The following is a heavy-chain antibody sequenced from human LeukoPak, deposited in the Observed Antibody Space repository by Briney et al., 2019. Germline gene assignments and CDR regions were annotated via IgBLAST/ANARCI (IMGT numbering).Heavy chain of an antibody. CDR3: ARDMFTAMVTWGGFDA. Sequence: PGGSLRLSCAASGFTFSDYYMSWIRQAPGKGLEWVSYISSSGSTIYYADSVKGRFTISRDNAKNSLYLQMNSLRAEDTAVYYCARDMFTAMVTWGGFDAWGQGTLVTVSS. V-gene: IGHV3-11*01. J-gene: IGHJ5*02. D-gene: IGHD5-18*01. CDR2: ISSSGSTI. CDR1: GFTFSDYY.